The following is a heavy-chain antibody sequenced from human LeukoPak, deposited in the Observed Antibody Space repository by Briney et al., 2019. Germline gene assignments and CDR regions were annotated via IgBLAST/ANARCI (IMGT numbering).Heavy chain of an antibody. J-gene: IGHJ5*02. CDR1: GFNFVAYA. Sequence: GGSLRLSCSGYGFNFVAYAMNWVRQAPGKGLEWVGFSRSDSSGETREYAASVKGRFTISRDDSKTIVYLQMNSLQTEDTAMYYCIRDTWLSTWGQGTLVTVSS. CDR3: IRDTWLST. CDR2: SRSDSSGETR. D-gene: IGHD5-12*01. V-gene: IGHV3-49*04.